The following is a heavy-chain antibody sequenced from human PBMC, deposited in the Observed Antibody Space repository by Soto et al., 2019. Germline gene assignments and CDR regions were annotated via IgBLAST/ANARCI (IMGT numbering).Heavy chain of an antibody. V-gene: IGHV3-15*07. Sequence: GGSLRLSCAASGFPFNNAWINWVRQVPGKGLEWVGRVKSKADGGSGDYAAPVKGRFVVSRDDSKDIVYLQMNSLKIEDTGVYYCTTDSRTTLPEIRFDYWGQGTQVTVSS. CDR3: TTDSRTTLPEIRFDY. CDR1: GFPFNNAW. D-gene: IGHD1-26*01. J-gene: IGHJ4*02. CDR2: VKSKADGGSG.